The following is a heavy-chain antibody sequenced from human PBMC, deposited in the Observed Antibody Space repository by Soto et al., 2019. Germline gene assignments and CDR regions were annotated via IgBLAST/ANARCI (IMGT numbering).Heavy chain of an antibody. CDR2: IYYSGST. CDR3: ARLHCNSPNCVPLDP. V-gene: IGHV4-39*01. Sequence: PSETLSLTCTVSGGSISSSGYYWVWIRQPPGKGLEWIGSIYYSGSTSYNPSLKSRVTMSVDTSKNQLSLKLSSVTAADTAVYYCARLHCNSPNCVPLDPWGQGTLVTVSS. D-gene: IGHD2-2*01. CDR1: GGSISSSGYY. J-gene: IGHJ5*02.